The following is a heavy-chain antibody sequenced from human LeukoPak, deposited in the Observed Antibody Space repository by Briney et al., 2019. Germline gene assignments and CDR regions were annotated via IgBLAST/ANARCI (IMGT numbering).Heavy chain of an antibody. V-gene: IGHV3-30*18. CDR2: ISYDGSNK. CDR1: GFTLSRYG. D-gene: IGHD4-17*01. J-gene: IGHJ4*02. Sequence: TGGSLRLSCVASGFTLSRYGMHWVRQAPGKGLEWVAVISYDGSNKYYADSVKGRFTISRDNSKNTLYLQMNSLRGEDTAVYYCAKLGTTSVTTGYWGQGTLVTVSS. CDR3: AKLGTTSVTTGY.